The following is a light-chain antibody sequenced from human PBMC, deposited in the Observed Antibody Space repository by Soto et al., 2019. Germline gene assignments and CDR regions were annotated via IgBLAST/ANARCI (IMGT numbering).Light chain of an antibody. Sequence: IVMTQSPATLSVSPGERATLSCRASQSVSSKLAWYRQKPGQAPSLLIYGASIRATGLPDRISGSGSGTEFTLTISSLQSEDFGIYYCQQYNDWPLTFGGGTKVETK. CDR2: GAS. CDR1: QSVSSK. V-gene: IGKV3-15*01. CDR3: QQYNDWPLT. J-gene: IGKJ4*01.